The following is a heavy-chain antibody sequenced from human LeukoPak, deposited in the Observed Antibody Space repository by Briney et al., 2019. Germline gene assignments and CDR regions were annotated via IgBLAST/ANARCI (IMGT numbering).Heavy chain of an antibody. CDR2: IYPGDSHT. J-gene: IGHJ4*02. D-gene: IGHD6-13*01. CDR1: GYSFTTYW. V-gene: IGHV5-51*01. Sequence: GESLKISCKGSGYSFTTYWIGWVRQILGKGLEWMGIIYPGDSHTMYSPTFRGHVTISADKSISTAYLQWSSLKASDTAMYYCARLLGSSSSSWASFDYWGQGTLVTVSS. CDR3: ARLLGSSSSSWASFDY.